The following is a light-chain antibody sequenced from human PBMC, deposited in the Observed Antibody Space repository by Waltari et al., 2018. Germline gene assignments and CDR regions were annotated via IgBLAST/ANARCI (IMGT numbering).Light chain of an antibody. Sequence: QSVLTQPPSASGAPGQEVSISCSGGSTTITNYVFWYQQFPGTAPKLIVYKDYERPSGGPDRFSASKYGTSASLAISGLRSDDEADYYCATWDDSLNGWVFGGGTKLTVL. J-gene: IGLJ3*02. CDR1: STTITNY. V-gene: IGLV1-47*01. CDR2: KDY. CDR3: ATWDDSLNGWV.